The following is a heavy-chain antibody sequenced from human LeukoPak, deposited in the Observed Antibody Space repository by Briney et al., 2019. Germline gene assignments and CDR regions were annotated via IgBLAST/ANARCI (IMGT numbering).Heavy chain of an antibody. J-gene: IGHJ4*02. CDR2: ISGSGGST. Sequence: GYLRLSCAASGFTFSSYAMSWVRQAPGKGLEWVSAISGSGGSTYYADSVKGRFTISRDNSKNTLYLQMNSLRAEDTAVYYCAKDNEVVPAAIDYWGQGTLVTVSS. D-gene: IGHD2-2*01. CDR3: AKDNEVVPAAIDY. V-gene: IGHV3-23*01. CDR1: GFTFSSYA.